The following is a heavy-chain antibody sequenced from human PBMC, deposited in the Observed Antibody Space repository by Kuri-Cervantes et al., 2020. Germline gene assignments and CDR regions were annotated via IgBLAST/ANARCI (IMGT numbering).Heavy chain of an antibody. CDR3: ARGRYYYDSSRDGSPPH. D-gene: IGHD3-22*01. CDR1: GFTFSTFG. Sequence: GESLKISCAASGFTFSTFGMAWVRQAPGKGLEWVSYISSSSSTIYYADSVKGRFTISRDNAKNSLYLQMNSLRAEDTAVYYCARGRYYYDSSRDGSPPHWGQGTLVTVSS. CDR2: ISSSSSTI. J-gene: IGHJ4*02. V-gene: IGHV3-48*01.